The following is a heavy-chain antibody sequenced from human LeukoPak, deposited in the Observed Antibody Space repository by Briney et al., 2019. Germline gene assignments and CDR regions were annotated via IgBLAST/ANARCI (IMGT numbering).Heavy chain of an antibody. J-gene: IGHJ3*02. CDR3: ARHGPILGVVRDAFDI. V-gene: IGHV4-30-2*01. CDR1: GGSISSSGYY. CDR2: IYHSGNT. D-gene: IGHD3-3*01. Sequence: SQTLSLTCTVSGGSISSSGYYWGWIRQPPGKGLEWVGYIYHSGNTYYNPSLKGRVTISLDRSKNQFSLKLSSVTAADTAVYYCARHGPILGVVRDAFDIWGQGTMVTVSS.